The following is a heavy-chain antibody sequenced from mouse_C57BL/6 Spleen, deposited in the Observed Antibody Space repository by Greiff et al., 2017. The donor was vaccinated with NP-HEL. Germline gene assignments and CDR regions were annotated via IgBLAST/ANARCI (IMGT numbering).Heavy chain of an antibody. CDR1: GYAFSSYW. Sequence: VQLQQSGASVKISCKASGYAFSSYWMNWVKQRPGKGLEWIGQIYPGDGDTNYNGKFKGKATLTADKSSSTAYMQLSSLTSEDSAVYFCARWTTVVATGDYWGQGTTLTVSS. J-gene: IGHJ2*01. CDR2: IYPGDGDT. D-gene: IGHD1-1*01. V-gene: IGHV1-80*01. CDR3: ARWTTVVATGDY.